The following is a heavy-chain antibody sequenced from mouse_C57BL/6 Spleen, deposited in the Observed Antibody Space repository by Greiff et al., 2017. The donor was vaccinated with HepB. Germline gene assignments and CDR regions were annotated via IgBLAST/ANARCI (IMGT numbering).Heavy chain of an antibody. CDR3: ARKNYYYGSSYFDY. CDR1: GYTFTSYW. Sequence: QQSCKASGYTFTSYWMHWVKQRPGQGLEWIGEIDPSDSYTNYNQKFKGKSTLTVDKSSSTAYMQLSSLTSEDSAVYYCARKNYYYGSSYFDYWGQGTTLTVSS. D-gene: IGHD1-1*01. CDR2: IDPSDSYT. J-gene: IGHJ2*01. V-gene: IGHV1-69*01.